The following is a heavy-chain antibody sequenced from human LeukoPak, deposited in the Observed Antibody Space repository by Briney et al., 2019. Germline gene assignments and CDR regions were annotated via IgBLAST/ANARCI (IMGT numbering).Heavy chain of an antibody. V-gene: IGHV3-23*01. D-gene: IGHD6-13*01. CDR1: GFTFSSYA. Sequence: GGSLRLSCAASGFTFSSYAMSWVRQAPGKGLEWVSAISGSGGSTYYADSVKGRFTISRDNSKNTLYLQMNSLSAEDTAVYYCAKSGAAAQLYYYYGMDVWGQGTTVTVSS. CDR2: ISGSGGST. CDR3: AKSGAAAQLYYYYGMDV. J-gene: IGHJ6*02.